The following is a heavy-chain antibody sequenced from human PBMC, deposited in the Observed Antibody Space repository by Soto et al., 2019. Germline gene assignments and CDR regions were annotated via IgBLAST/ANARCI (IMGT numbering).Heavy chain of an antibody. J-gene: IGHJ4*02. CDR1: GFTFSSYA. CDR2: ISGSVGSA. CDR3: AKDGAGIVVVPASTYDY. D-gene: IGHD2-2*01. V-gene: IGHV3-23*01. Sequence: PWGSLRLSCAASGFTFSSYAMSWVRQAPGKGLEWVSAISGSVGSAYYADSVKGRFTISRDTSKNTLYLQMNSLRAEDTAVYYCAKDGAGIVVVPASTYDYWGQGTLVTVLL.